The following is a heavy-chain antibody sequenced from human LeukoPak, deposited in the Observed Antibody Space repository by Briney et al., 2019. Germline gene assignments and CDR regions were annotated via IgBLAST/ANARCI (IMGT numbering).Heavy chain of an antibody. Sequence: GGSLRLSCAASGFTFSDFYMSWIRQAPGKGLEWVSYISSSGSTIYYADSVKGRFTISRDNAKNSLYLQMNSLRAEDTAVYYCARRRYNWNTIDYWGQGTLVTVSS. V-gene: IGHV3-11*01. J-gene: IGHJ4*02. CDR3: ARRRYNWNTIDY. D-gene: IGHD1/OR15-1a*01. CDR1: GFTFSDFY. CDR2: ISSSGSTI.